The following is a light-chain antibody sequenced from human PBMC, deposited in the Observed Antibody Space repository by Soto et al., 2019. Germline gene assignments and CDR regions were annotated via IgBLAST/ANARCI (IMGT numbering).Light chain of an antibody. CDR2: DAS. J-gene: IGKJ2*01. CDR3: QQRSNWSMYT. V-gene: IGKV3-11*01. Sequence: EIVLTQSPATLSLSPVERATLSCRASQSVSSNLAWYQQKPGQAPRLLIYDASNRATGIPARFSGSGSGTDFTLTISSLEPEDFAVYYCQQRSNWSMYTFGQGTKLEIK. CDR1: QSVSSN.